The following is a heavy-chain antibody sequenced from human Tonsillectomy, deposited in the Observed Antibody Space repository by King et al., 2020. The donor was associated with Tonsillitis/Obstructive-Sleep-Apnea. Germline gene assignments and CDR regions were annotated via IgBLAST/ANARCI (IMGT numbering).Heavy chain of an antibody. J-gene: IGHJ4*02. CDR2: ISGGGVST. Sequence: VPLVASGGGLVPPGGSLRLSCAASGFPFRRYAMSWVRQAPGTGLEWVSAISGGGVSTSYADSVKGRFTISRDPSKTSLYLHMNRLRAEDTAVYFCAKAPLGYCSGGSCYPLDYWGQGTLVTVSS. D-gene: IGHD2-15*01. CDR1: GFPFRRYA. CDR3: AKAPLGYCSGGSCYPLDY. V-gene: IGHV3-23*04.